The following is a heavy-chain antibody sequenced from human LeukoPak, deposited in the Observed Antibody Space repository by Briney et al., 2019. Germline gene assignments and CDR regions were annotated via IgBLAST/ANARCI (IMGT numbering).Heavy chain of an antibody. D-gene: IGHD5-18*01. Sequence: PGGSLRLSCAASGFTFSSNYMSWVRQAPGKGLEWVSIIYSGGSTCYSDSVKGRFTISRDNSKNTLYPQMNSLRAEDTAVYFCVRVGYSYGYGDWNHFDYWGQGTLVTVSS. CDR1: GFTFSSNY. CDR3: VRVGYSYGYGDWNHFDY. CDR2: IYSGGST. J-gene: IGHJ4*02. V-gene: IGHV3-66*02.